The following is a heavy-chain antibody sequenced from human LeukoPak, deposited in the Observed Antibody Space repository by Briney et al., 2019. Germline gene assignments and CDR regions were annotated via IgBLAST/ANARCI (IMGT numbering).Heavy chain of an antibody. CDR3: AREIGPGSYYSYYYYMDV. D-gene: IGHD3-10*01. CDR2: IYYSGST. CDR1: GGSISSSSYY. Sequence: SETLSLTCTVSGGSISSSSYYWGWIRQPPGKGLEWIGSIYYSGSTYYNPSLKSRATISVDTSKNQFSLKLSSVTAADTAVYYCAREIGPGSYYSYYYYMDVWGKGTTVTISS. V-gene: IGHV4-39*02. J-gene: IGHJ6*03.